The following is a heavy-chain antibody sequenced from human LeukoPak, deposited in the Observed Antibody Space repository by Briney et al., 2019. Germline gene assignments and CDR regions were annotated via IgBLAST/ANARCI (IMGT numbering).Heavy chain of an antibody. CDR1: GFTFREYS. CDR3: AREVPRGYYDSSGYSKHAFDI. CDR2: IYSGGST. J-gene: IGHJ3*02. D-gene: IGHD3-22*01. V-gene: IGHV3-53*01. Sequence: GGSLRLSCAASGFTFREYSMSWVRQAPGKGLEWVSVIYSGGSTYYADSVKGRFTISRDNSKNTLYLQMNSLRAEDTAVYYCAREVPRGYYDSSGYSKHAFDIWGQGTMVTVSS.